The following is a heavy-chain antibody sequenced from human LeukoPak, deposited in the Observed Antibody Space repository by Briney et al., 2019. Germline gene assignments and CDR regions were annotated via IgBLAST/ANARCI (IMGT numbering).Heavy chain of an antibody. V-gene: IGHV1-18*04. Sequence: ASVKVSCKASGYTFTNYGITWVRQAPGQGLEWMGWISTYNGNTNYVQKLQGRVTMTTDTSTSTAYMELRSLRSDDTAVYYCARGDLGAFDIWGQGTMVTVSS. J-gene: IGHJ3*02. CDR3: ARGDLGAFDI. CDR2: ISTYNGNT. CDR1: GYTFTNYG.